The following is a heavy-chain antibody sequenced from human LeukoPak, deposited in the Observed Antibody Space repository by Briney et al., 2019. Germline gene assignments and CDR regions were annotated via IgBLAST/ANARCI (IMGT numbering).Heavy chain of an antibody. Sequence: SETLSLTCTDSGDSISTYYWSWIRQPPGKGLEWIGYIYYSGSTNYNPSLKSRVTISVDTSKNQFSLKLISVTAADTAVYYCARDDSGSYHQLGVWGQGTTVTVSS. J-gene: IGHJ6*02. CDR2: IYYSGST. V-gene: IGHV4-59*01. D-gene: IGHD1-26*01. CDR3: ARDDSGSYHQLGV. CDR1: GDSISTYY.